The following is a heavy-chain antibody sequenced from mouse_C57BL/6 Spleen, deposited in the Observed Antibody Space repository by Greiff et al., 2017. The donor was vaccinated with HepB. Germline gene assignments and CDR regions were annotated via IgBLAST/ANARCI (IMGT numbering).Heavy chain of an antibody. CDR2: IDPSDSET. CDR3: ARGATVARPFDY. D-gene: IGHD1-1*01. J-gene: IGHJ2*01. Sequence: QVQLQQPGAELVRPGSSVKLSCKASGYTFTSYWMHWVKQRPIQGLEWIGNIDPSDSETHYNQKFKDKATLTVDKSSSTAYMQLSSLTSEDSAVYYCARGATVARPFDYWGQGTTLTVSS. CDR1: GYTFTSYW. V-gene: IGHV1-52*01.